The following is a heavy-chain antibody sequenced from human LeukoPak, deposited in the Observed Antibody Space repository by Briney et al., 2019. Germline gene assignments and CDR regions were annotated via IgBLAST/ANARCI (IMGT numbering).Heavy chain of an antibody. CDR2: VYHTGTS. CDR3: TRVVNGGHFDY. CDR1: GASINDYY. J-gene: IGHJ4*02. Sequence: PSETLSLTCSVSGASINDYYWTWIRQPPEKGLEWIGYVYHTGTSGYHPSLKSRVAMSLDTSKNQVSLKLRSVTAADTAVYFCTRVVNGGHFDYWGQGTLVTVSS. D-gene: IGHD2-8*01. V-gene: IGHV4-59*01.